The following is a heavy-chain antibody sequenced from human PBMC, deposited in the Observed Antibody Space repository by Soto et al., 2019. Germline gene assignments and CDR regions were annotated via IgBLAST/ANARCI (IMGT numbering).Heavy chain of an antibody. CDR1: GFTFSTYA. CDR3: AKVSLGALTFTDYYYYGLDV. CDR2: ISGGGGST. D-gene: IGHD1-26*01. J-gene: IGHJ6*02. Sequence: PVGSLRLSCAASGFTFSTYAMNWVRQAPGKGLGWVSAISGGGGSTYYADSVKGRVTISRDNSKNTLYLQMNSLRAEDTAVYYCAKVSLGALTFTDYYYYGLDVWGQGTTVTVSS. V-gene: IGHV3-23*01.